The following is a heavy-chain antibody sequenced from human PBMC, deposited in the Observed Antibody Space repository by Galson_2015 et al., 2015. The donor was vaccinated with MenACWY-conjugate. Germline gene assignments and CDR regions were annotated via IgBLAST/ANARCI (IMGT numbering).Heavy chain of an antibody. J-gene: IGHJ4*02. D-gene: IGHD3-3*01. CDR3: ARGTIFGVVIASFDY. CDR1: GGTFSSYA. CDR2: IIPIFGTA. V-gene: IGHV1-69*13. Sequence: SVKVSCKASGGTFSSYAISWVRQAPGQGLEWMGGIIPIFGTANCAQKFQGRVTITADESTSTAYMELSSLRSEDTAVYYCARGTIFGVVIASFDYWGQGTLVTVSS.